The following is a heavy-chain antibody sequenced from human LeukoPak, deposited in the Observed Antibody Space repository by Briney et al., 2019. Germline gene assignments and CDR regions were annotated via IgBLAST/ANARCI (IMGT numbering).Heavy chain of an antibody. Sequence: SETLSLTCSVSGGSISSNSHYWTWIRQPPGRGLEWIGSIFYSGSTYYNPSLKSRVTMSVDTSNYQFSLRLSSVTAADTAVYYCARRAGYCSGGSCYEYYFDYWGQGTLVTVSS. D-gene: IGHD2-15*01. CDR2: IFYSGST. J-gene: IGHJ4*02. CDR3: ARRAGYCSGGSCYEYYFDY. V-gene: IGHV4-39*01. CDR1: GGSISSNSHY.